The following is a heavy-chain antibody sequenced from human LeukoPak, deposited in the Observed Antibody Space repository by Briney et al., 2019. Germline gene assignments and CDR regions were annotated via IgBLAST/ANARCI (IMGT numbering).Heavy chain of an antibody. CDR2: IYTSGST. CDR1: GGSISSYY. J-gene: IGHJ3*02. CDR3: ARDDNRIVGAKYAFDI. V-gene: IGHV4-4*07. Sequence: SETLSLTCTVSGGSISSYYWSLIRQPAGKGLEWIGRIYTSGSTNYNPSLKSRVTMSVDTSKNQFSLKLSSVTAADTAVYYCARDDNRIVGAKYAFDIWGQGTMVTVSS. D-gene: IGHD1-26*01.